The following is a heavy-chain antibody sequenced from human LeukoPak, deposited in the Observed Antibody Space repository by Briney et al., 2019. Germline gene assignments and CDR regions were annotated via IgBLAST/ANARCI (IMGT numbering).Heavy chain of an antibody. D-gene: IGHD3-3*01. CDR3: AKDVGFLERLVCFDY. V-gene: IGHV3-23*01. CDR1: GFTFSSYA. CDR2: IRGSGGST. Sequence: PGGSLRLSCAANGFTFSSYAMSWVRQAPGTGLEWVSGIRGSGGSTYYAVSVKGRFTISRDNSKNTLYLQMNGLRAEDTALYYCAKDVGFLERLVCFDYWGQGTLVTVSS. J-gene: IGHJ4*02.